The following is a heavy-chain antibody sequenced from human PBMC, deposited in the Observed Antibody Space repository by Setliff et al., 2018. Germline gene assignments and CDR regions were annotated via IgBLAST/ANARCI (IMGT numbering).Heavy chain of an antibody. V-gene: IGHV3-48*04. CDR3: ARAPFSSGWYGGWEYYFDY. D-gene: IGHD6-19*01. Sequence: PGGSLRLSCAASGFNFMNYGMNWVRQAPGEGLEWVSYISSISRSTIYYADSVKGRFTISRDNARNSLYLQMNSLRAEDTAVYYCARAPFSSGWYGGWEYYFDYWGQGTQVTVSS. CDR2: ISSISRSTI. J-gene: IGHJ4*02. CDR1: GFNFMNYG.